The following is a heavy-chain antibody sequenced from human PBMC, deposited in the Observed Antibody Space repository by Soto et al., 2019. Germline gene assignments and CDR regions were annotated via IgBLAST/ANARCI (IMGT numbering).Heavy chain of an antibody. D-gene: IGHD3-22*01. Sequence: GGSLRLSCAASGFTFSSYAMHWVRQAPGKGLEWVAVISYDGSNKYYADSVKGRFTISRDNSKNTLYLQMNSLRAEDTAVYYCARDLGSAGSSGYDGMSDWGQGTLVTVSS. CDR1: GFTFSSYA. V-gene: IGHV3-30*04. CDR2: ISYDGSNK. J-gene: IGHJ4*02. CDR3: ARDLGSAGSSGYDGMSD.